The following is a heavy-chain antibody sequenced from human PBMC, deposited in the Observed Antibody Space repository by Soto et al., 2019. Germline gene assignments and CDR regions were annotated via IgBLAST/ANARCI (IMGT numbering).Heavy chain of an antibody. Sequence: PGGSLRLSCAASGFTFSSYDMHWVRQAPGKGLEWVAVIWYDGSNKYYADSVKGRFTISRDNSKNTLYLQMNSLRAEDTAVYYCARAPPSYDYAAFDIWGQGTMVTVSS. CDR2: IWYDGSNK. CDR3: ARAPPSYDYAAFDI. J-gene: IGHJ3*02. CDR1: GFTFSSYD. V-gene: IGHV3-33*08. D-gene: IGHD3-10*01.